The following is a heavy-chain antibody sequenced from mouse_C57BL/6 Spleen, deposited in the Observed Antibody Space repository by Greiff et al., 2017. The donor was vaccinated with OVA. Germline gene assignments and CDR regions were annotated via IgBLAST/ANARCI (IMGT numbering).Heavy chain of an antibody. CDR1: GYTFTDYE. CDR3: TRRAYDYFYWYFDV. CDR2: IDPETGGT. D-gene: IGHD2-4*01. Sequence: VHLVESGAELVRPGASVTLSCKASGYTFTDYEMHWVKQTPVHGLEWIGAIDPETGGTAYNQKFKGKAILTADKSSSTAYMELRSLTSEDSAVYYCTRRAYDYFYWYFDVWGTGTTVTVSS. J-gene: IGHJ1*03. V-gene: IGHV1-15*01.